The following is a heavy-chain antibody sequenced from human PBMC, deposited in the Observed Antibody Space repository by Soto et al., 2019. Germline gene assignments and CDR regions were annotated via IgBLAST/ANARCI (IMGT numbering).Heavy chain of an antibody. Sequence: QVQLVQSGAEVKKPGASVKVSCKASGHTFSSHDINWVRQATGQGLEWMGWMNPNTGNTDYAQTFQGRVSMTGDTPINTAYMQLSSLKSEDTAVYYCARGRAEYKSWLELCYWGRASLVTVS. CDR3: ARGRAEYKSWLELCY. V-gene: IGHV1-8*01. D-gene: IGHD6-6*01. CDR2: MNPNTGNT. J-gene: IGHJ4*02. CDR1: GHTFSSHD.